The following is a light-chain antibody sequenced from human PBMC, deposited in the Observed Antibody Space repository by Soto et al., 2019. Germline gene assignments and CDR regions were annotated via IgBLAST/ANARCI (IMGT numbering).Light chain of an antibody. CDR2: AAS. CDR1: RSISNY. Sequence: DIQMPQSPSSLSASVGDRVTITCRASRSISNYLNWYQQKSGKAPRLLIYAASSLQPGVPSRFSGTGTGTAFTLTITSLQPEDSATYYCQQSYSVPRFGPGTRV. V-gene: IGKV1-39*01. J-gene: IGKJ1*01. CDR3: QQSYSVPR.